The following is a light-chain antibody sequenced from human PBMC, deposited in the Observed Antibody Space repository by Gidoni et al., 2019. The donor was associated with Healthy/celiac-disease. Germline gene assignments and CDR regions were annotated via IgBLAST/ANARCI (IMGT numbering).Light chain of an antibody. CDR1: QDISNY. J-gene: IGKJ1*01. V-gene: IGKV1-33*01. Sequence: DIQMTQSPSSLSASVGDRVTITCQASQDISNYLNWYQQKPGKAPKLLIYDASNLKTGVPSRFSGSGSGTDFTFTTSSLQPEDIATYYCQQYDNLPWTFGQGTKVEIK. CDR3: QQYDNLPWT. CDR2: DAS.